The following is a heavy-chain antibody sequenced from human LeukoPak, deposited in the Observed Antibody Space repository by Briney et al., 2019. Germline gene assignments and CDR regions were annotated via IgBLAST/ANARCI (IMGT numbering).Heavy chain of an antibody. Sequence: ASVKVSCKASGYXLTDYYMHWVRQAPGQGREWMGWINPNSGDTNYAQKFQGRVTMTRDTSISTAYMELSRLTSDDTAIYYCARDWRGSYFPDFWGQGTLVTVSS. CDR1: GYXLTDYY. CDR3: ARDWRGSYFPDF. CDR2: INPNSGDT. J-gene: IGHJ4*02. V-gene: IGHV1-2*02. D-gene: IGHD1-26*01.